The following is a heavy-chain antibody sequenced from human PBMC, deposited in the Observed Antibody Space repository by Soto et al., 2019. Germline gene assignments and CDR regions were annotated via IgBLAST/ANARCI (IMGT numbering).Heavy chain of an antibody. V-gene: IGHV3-74*01. Sequence: GGSLRLSCAASGFTFSSYWMHWVRQAPGKGLVWVSRINSDGSSTSYADSVKGRFTISRDNAKNTLYLQMNSLRAEDTAVYYCAVIAVAGTYYYYYGMDVWGHLTTVTVS. J-gene: IGHJ6*02. CDR3: AVIAVAGTYYYYYGMDV. CDR1: GFTFSSYW. D-gene: IGHD6-19*01. CDR2: INSDGSST.